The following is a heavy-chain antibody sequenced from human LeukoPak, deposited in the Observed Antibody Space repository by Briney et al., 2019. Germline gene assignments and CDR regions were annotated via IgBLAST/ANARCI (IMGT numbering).Heavy chain of an antibody. CDR2: INPNSGGT. Sequence: ASVKVSCKASGYTFTGYYMHWLRQAPGQGLEWMGWINPNSGGTNYAQKFQGRVTMTRDTSISTAYMELSRLRSDDTAVYYCARVQITGTVWFDPWGQGTLVTVSS. CDR3: ARVQITGTVWFDP. CDR1: GYTFTGYY. V-gene: IGHV1-2*02. J-gene: IGHJ5*02. D-gene: IGHD1-20*01.